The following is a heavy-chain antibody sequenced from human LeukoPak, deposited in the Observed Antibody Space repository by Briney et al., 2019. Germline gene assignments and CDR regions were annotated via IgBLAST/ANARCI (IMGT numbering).Heavy chain of an antibody. CDR2: ISGSGGST. CDR3: AKGQVWLSDRNYFDY. Sequence: PGGSLRLSCAASGFAFSSSGMSWVRQAPGKGLEWVSAISGSGGSTFYADSVKGRFAISRDNSKNTLYLQMNSLRAEDTAVYYCAKGQVWLSDRNYFDYWGQGTLVTVSS. J-gene: IGHJ4*02. V-gene: IGHV3-23*01. CDR1: GFAFSSSG. D-gene: IGHD5-24*01.